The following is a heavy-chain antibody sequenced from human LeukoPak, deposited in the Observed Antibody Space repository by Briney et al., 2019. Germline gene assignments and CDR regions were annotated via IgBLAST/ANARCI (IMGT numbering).Heavy chain of an antibody. CDR2: INPTGTGT. D-gene: IGHD1-26*01. V-gene: IGHV1-46*01. J-gene: IGHJ3*02. Sequence: ASVKVSCKASGYTFINNWMHWVRQAPGQGLEWIGLINPTGTGTLYAQKFQGRVTITADESTSTAYMELSSLRSEDTAVYYCARDLSFSGSDAPPRPYWHLHDAFDIWGQGTMVTVSS. CDR1: GYTFINNW. CDR3: ARDLSFSGSDAPPRPYWHLHDAFDI.